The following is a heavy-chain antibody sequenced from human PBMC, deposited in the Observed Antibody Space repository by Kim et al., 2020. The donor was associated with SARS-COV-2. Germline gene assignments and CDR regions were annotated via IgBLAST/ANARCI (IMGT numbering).Heavy chain of an antibody. CDR2: INPSGGST. CDR3: ARGDIVGGSYL. Sequence: ASVKVSCKASGYPFTSYYIHWVRQAPGQGLEWMGMINPSGGSTSYAQKFQGRVTMTRDTSTSTVYMELSSLRSEDTAVYYCARGDIVGGSYLWGQGTLVTVSS. CDR1: GYPFTSYY. D-gene: IGHD1-26*01. J-gene: IGHJ4*02. V-gene: IGHV1-46*01.